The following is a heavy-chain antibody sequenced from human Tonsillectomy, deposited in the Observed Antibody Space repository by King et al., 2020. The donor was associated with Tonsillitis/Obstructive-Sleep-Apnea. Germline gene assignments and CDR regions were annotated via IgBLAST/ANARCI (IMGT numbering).Heavy chain of an antibody. CDR1: GGSINSYY. Sequence: QLLLQESGPGLVKPSETLSLTCTVSGGSINSYYWSWIRQPPGKGLEWIGYIYYSGSTNYNPSLKSRVTISVDTSKNQFPLKMSSVTAADTAVYYCARADILVGDNWFDPWGQGTLVTVSS. D-gene: IGHD5-12*01. CDR2: IYYSGST. CDR3: ARADILVGDNWFDP. J-gene: IGHJ5*02. V-gene: IGHV4-59*01.